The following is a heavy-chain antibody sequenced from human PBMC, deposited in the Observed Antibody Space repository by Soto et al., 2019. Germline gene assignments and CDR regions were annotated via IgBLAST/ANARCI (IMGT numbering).Heavy chain of an antibody. D-gene: IGHD3-16*01. CDR1: GDSVTGHY. V-gene: IGHV4-59*02. J-gene: IGHJ6*03. CDR2: MHYTGFT. CDR3: ERKVMSRGPHYYYSYMDD. Sequence: PSETLSLTCSFSGDSVTGHYLTWIRQSPEKGLEWIGYMHYTGFTHYNPSLKSRLTISVDTSKNQFSLQLRSVTAAVTAVYYCERKVMSRGPHYYYSYMDDRGKGTTVTVS.